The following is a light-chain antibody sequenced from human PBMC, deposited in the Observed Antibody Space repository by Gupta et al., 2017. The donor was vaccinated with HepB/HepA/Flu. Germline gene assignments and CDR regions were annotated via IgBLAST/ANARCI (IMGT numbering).Light chain of an antibody. Sequence: EIVMKQSPATLAVSPGERATLSCMASQSVSSNLAWYQQKPGQAPRLLIYGASTRATGIPARFSGSGSGTEFTLTISSLQSEDFAVYYCQQYNTCPLTFGQGTRLEIK. CDR2: GAS. V-gene: IGKV3-15*01. CDR3: QQYNTCPLT. J-gene: IGKJ5*01. CDR1: QSVSSN.